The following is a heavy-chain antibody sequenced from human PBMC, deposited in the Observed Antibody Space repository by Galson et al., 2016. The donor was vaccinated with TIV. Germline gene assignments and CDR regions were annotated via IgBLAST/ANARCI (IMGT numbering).Heavy chain of an antibody. CDR2: IVPIFDTT. J-gene: IGHJ4*02. D-gene: IGHD6-13*01. CDR3: ASPVCGTGGRWYYFDS. CDR1: GGTFSNYA. Sequence: SVKVSCKASGGTFSNYAIVWVRQAPGQGLERVGGIVPIFDTTNYAQKFQGRVTFTADESTATAYMQLSSLTSEDTAIYFCASPVCGTGGRWYYFDSWGPGTLVTVSS. V-gene: IGHV1-69*13.